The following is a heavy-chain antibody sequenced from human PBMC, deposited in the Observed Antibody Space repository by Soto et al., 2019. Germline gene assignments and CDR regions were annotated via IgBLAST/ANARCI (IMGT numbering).Heavy chain of an antibody. V-gene: IGHV1-18*01. CDR2: ISAYNGNT. J-gene: IGHJ4*02. D-gene: IGHD3-3*01. CDR3: ARSLDYYDFWSGYGNPQYFDY. Sequence: GVSVKVSCKASGYTFTSYGISWVRQAPGQGLEWMGWISAYNGNTNYAQKLQGRVTMTTDTSTSTAYMELRSLRSDDTAVYYCARSLDYYDFWSGYGNPQYFDYWGQGTLVTVSS. CDR1: GYTFTSYG.